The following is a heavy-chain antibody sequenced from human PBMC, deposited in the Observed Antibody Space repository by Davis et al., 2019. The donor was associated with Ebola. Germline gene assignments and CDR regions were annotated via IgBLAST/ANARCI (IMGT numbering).Heavy chain of an antibody. CDR3: VRGSDAYKTGY. Sequence: LETLSLTCTVSGGSIISSSSYWGWIRQPPRKGLEWIGSIYYSGITYYNPSLRGRVTISIDTSKNQFSLEVRSVTAADTAFYYCVRGSDAYKTGYWGQGTLVTVSS. CDR1: GGSIISSSSY. V-gene: IGHV4-39*07. CDR2: IYYSGIT. J-gene: IGHJ4*02. D-gene: IGHD5-24*01.